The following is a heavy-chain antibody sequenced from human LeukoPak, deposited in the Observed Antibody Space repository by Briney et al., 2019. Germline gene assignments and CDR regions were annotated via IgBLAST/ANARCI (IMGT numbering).Heavy chain of an antibody. J-gene: IGHJ3*02. CDR2: ISNSGDII. V-gene: IGHV3-48*03. CDR3: ARETLGVTAFDI. Sequence: GGSLRLSCAASGFTFSGSAMHWVRQAYGKGLEWLSYISNSGDIISYADSVKGRFTISRDNAKNSLYLQMNSLRAEDTAVYYCARETLGVTAFDIWGQGTMVTVSS. CDR1: GFTFSGSA. D-gene: IGHD2-21*02.